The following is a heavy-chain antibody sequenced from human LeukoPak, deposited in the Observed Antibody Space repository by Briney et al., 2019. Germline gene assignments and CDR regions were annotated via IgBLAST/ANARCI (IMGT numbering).Heavy chain of an antibody. CDR3: ARGGSGYDFPGRDYYYMDV. Sequence: GGSLRLSCAASGFAFSSYAMHWVRQAPGKGLEWVAVISYDGSNKYYADSVKGRFTISRDNSKNTLYLQMNSLRAEDTAVYYCARGGSGYDFPGRDYYYMDVWGKGTTVTVSS. D-gene: IGHD5-12*01. CDR2: ISYDGSNK. CDR1: GFAFSSYA. J-gene: IGHJ6*03. V-gene: IGHV3-30*04.